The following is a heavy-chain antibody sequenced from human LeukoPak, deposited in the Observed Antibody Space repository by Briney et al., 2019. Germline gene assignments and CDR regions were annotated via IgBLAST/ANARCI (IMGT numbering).Heavy chain of an antibody. Sequence: GESLQISCKGSGYSFTSYWIGWGRQMPGKGLEWMGIIYPGDSDTRYSPSFQGQVTISADKSISTAYLQWSTLKASDTAMYYCARLDSSPAGAFDIWGQGTMVTVSS. D-gene: IGHD3-22*01. CDR3: ARLDSSPAGAFDI. CDR2: IYPGDSDT. J-gene: IGHJ3*02. V-gene: IGHV5-51*01. CDR1: GYSFTSYW.